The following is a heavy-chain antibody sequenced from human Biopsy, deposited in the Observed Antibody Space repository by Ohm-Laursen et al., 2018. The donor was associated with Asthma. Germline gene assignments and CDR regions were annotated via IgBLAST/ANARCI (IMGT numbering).Heavy chain of an antibody. D-gene: IGHD3-10*01. CDR2: ISVYNGNT. Sequence: SSVKVSCKTSGYTFNSAGITLVRQAPGQGLEWMGWISVYNGNTKVAQKLQDRVTMITDTSTSTAYMELRSLRSDDTAVYFCARAVDYSHYYGIDVWGQGTTVTVS. CDR1: GYTFNSAG. CDR3: ARAVDYSHYYGIDV. J-gene: IGHJ6*02. V-gene: IGHV1-18*01.